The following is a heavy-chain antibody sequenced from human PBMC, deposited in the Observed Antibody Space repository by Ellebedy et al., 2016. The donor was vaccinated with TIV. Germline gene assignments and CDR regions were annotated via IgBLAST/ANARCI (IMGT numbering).Heavy chain of an antibody. CDR3: AKIVRQSSGWSTGVDH. J-gene: IGHJ5*02. V-gene: IGHV3-23*01. CDR2: ITGGGGGP. D-gene: IGHD6-19*01. CDR1: GFTFSRHA. Sequence: GESLKISCAASGFTFSRHAMSWVRQAPGQGLECVSAITGGGGGPYYIASVKGRFTISRDNSKNTLYLEMNSLTAEDTAVYFCAKIVRQSSGWSTGVDHWGQGTLVTVSS.